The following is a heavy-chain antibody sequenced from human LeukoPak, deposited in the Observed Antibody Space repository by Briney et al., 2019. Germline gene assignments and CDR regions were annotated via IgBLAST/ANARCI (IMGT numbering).Heavy chain of an antibody. CDR1: GGSISSYY. V-gene: IGHV4-59*01. D-gene: IGHD1-7*01. J-gene: IGHJ4*02. CDR2: IYYSGST. CDR3: ASVGELVLYTPFDY. Sequence: SETLSLTCTVSGGSISSYYWSWIRQPPGKGLEWIGYIYYSGSTNYNPSLKSRVTISVDTSKNQFSLKLSSVTAADTAVYYCASVGELVLYTPFDYWGQGTLVTVAS.